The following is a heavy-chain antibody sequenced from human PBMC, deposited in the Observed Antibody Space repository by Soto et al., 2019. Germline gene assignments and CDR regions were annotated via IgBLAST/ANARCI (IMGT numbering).Heavy chain of an antibody. V-gene: IGHV3-30*18. Sequence: QVQLVASGGGVVQPGTSLRLSCAASGLTFGNYGMHWVRQPPGTGRESMSSLLHDGSDKYYADSVKGRFTISQDDSKNTVYLQMDSLRPDDTAVYYWANWGEVSHKPGVNYSYGMAVWGQGTTVTVSS. CDR2: LLHDGSDK. J-gene: IGHJ6*02. CDR1: GLTFGNYG. D-gene: IGHD3-16*01. CDR3: ANWGEVSHKPGVNYSYGMAV.